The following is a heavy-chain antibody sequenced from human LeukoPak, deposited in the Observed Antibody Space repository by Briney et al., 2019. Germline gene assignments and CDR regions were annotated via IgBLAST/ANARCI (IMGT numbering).Heavy chain of an antibody. CDR2: VYYSGDT. V-gene: IGHV4-59*08. CDR3: ARHPFATPFDY. J-gene: IGHJ4*02. CDR1: GDSVSGVY. Sequence: SETLSLTCTVSGDSVSGVYWSWLRQPPGKGLEWIGYVYYSGDTNYNPSLTSRVTMSLDTSKNLVSLRLSSVTAADTAVYYCARHPFATPFDYWGRGTLLTVSS. D-gene: IGHD2-15*01.